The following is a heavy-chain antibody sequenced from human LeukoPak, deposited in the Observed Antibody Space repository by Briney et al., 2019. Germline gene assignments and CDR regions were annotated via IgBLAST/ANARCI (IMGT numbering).Heavy chain of an antibody. V-gene: IGHV3-73*01. CDR3: TTQRPVTSLGDI. D-gene: IGHD2-2*01. CDR1: GFTFSGSA. Sequence: GGSLRLSCAASGFTFSGSAMHWVRQASGKGLEWVSRITSKANNYATAYAASVKGRFTISRDDSKNTAFLQMNSLKTEDTAVYYCTTQRPVTSLGDIWGQGTMVTVSS. J-gene: IGHJ3*02. CDR2: ITSKANNYAT.